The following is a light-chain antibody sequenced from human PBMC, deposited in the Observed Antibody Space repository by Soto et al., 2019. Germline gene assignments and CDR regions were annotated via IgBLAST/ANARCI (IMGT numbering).Light chain of an antibody. Sequence: QSVLTQPASVSGPPGQSITISCSGTSSDVGTYKYVSWYQQHPGKAPKLMIYEVSYRPSGVSNRFSGSKSGNTASLTISGLQAEDEADYYCSSYTTTNSLVFGIGTKVTVL. CDR2: EVS. CDR1: SSDVGTYKY. J-gene: IGLJ1*01. V-gene: IGLV2-14*01. CDR3: SSYTTTNSLV.